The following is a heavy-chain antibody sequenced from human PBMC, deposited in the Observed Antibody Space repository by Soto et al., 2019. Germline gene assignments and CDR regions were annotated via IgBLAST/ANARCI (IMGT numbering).Heavy chain of an antibody. D-gene: IGHD6-19*01. CDR2: ISGSGGST. V-gene: IGHV3-23*01. J-gene: IGHJ4*02. CDR1: GFTFSSYA. Sequence: GSLRLSCAASGFTFSSYAMSWVRQAPGKGLEWVSAISGSGGSTYYADSVKGRFTISRDNSKNTLYLQMNSLRAEDTAVYSCANGGYSRSGPPPLGYWGQRTLVTVAP. CDR3: ANGGYSRSGPPPLGY.